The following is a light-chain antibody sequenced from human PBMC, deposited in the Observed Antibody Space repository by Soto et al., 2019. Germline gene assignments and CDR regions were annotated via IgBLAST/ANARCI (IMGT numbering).Light chain of an antibody. CDR3: CSYAVTNILV. Sequence: QSVLTQPASVSGSPGQSITISCTGTSSDVGSYNLASWFQQHPGKAPKLMIYEGSKRPSGVSNRFSGSKSGNTASLTISGLQAEDEADYYCCSYAVTNILVVGGGTKLTVL. J-gene: IGLJ2*01. V-gene: IGLV2-23*01. CDR2: EGS. CDR1: SSDVGSYNL.